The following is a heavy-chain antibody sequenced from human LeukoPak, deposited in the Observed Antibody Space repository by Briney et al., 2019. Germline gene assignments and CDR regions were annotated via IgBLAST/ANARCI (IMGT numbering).Heavy chain of an antibody. Sequence: GGSLRLSCAASGFTFDEYGMSWVRQAPGKGLEGGSGINCNGGSTGYADSVTRRFTISRDNAKNSLYLQINSLRAEDTALYYCARGYSGSYHWGSDYWGQGTLVTVSS. D-gene: IGHD1-26*01. V-gene: IGHV3-20*04. CDR2: INCNGGST. CDR1: GFTFDEYG. CDR3: ARGYSGSYHWGSDY. J-gene: IGHJ4*02.